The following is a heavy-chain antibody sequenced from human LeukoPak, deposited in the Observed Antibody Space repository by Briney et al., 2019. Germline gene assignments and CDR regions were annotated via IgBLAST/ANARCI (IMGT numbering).Heavy chain of an antibody. CDR2: INPNSGGT. Sequence: GASVKVSCKASGYIFTDYYIHLVRQARGEGLEWMGWINPNSGGTNYAQKFQGRVTMTRDTSISTAYMELSRLRSDDTAVYYCASGSYPRLGYWGQGTLVTVSS. V-gene: IGHV1-2*02. D-gene: IGHD6-19*01. CDR3: ASGSYPRLGY. CDR1: GYIFTDYY. J-gene: IGHJ4*02.